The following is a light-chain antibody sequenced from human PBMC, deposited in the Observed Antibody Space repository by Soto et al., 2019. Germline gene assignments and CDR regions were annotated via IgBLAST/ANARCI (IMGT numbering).Light chain of an antibody. Sequence: EIVLTQSPGTLSLSPGERATLSCRAIQSVSSSYLAWYQQKPGQAPRLLIYGASSRATGIPDRFSGSGSGTDFTFTISRLEPEDFAVYYCQQYGSSPPITFGQGTRLENK. V-gene: IGKV3-20*01. CDR2: GAS. J-gene: IGKJ5*01. CDR1: QSVSSSY. CDR3: QQYGSSPPIT.